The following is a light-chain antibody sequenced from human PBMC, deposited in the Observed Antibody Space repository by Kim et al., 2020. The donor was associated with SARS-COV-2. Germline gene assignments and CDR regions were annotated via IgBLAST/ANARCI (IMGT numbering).Light chain of an antibody. V-gene: IGLV2-18*02. CDR1: RNDVGGYNR. J-gene: IGLJ1*01. Sequence: GQSVTISCTGTRNDVGGYNRVSWYQQPPGTAPKLMIYEVTNRPSGVPYRFSGSKSGNTAFLTISGLQAEDEADYYCCSFTSSITYVFGTGTKVTVL. CDR2: EVT. CDR3: CSFTSSITYV.